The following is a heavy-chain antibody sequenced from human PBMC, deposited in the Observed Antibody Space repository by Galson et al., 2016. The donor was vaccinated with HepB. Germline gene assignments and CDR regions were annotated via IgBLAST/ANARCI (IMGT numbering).Heavy chain of an antibody. CDR1: GFSFSSYG. CDR2: TLDDGSNKDYGG. J-gene: IGHJ4*02. CDR3: ARDVSGMGY. V-gene: IGHV3-30*04. D-gene: IGHD1-14*01. Sequence: SLRLSCAASGFSFSSYGMHWVRQAPGKGLEWVAVTLDDGSNKDYGGYYADSVKGRFTISRDNSKNTMYLQMNSLRAEDTAMYYCARDVSGMGYWGQGTLVTVSS.